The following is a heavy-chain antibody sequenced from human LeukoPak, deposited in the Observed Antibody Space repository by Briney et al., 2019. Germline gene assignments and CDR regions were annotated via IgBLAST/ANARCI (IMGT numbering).Heavy chain of an antibody. D-gene: IGHD4-23*01. V-gene: IGHV4-39*07. CDR1: GGSISSSSYY. Sequence: SETLSLTCTVSGGSISSSSYYWGWIRQPPGKGLEWIGSIYYSGSTYYNPSLKSRVTISVDTPKNQFSLKLSSVTAADTAVYYCARDRGDYGGFFQHWGQGTLVTVSS. CDR2: IYYSGST. CDR3: ARDRGDYGGFFQH. J-gene: IGHJ1*01.